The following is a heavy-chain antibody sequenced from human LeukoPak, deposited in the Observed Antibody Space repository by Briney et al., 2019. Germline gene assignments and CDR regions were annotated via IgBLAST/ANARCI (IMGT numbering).Heavy chain of an antibody. J-gene: IGHJ3*02. CDR3: ARRSPPYTGSSGGFDI. D-gene: IGHD1-26*01. CDR2: IYYNGDT. Sequence: SETLSLTCTVSGGSISSNTYFWGWIRQPPGKGLEWIGSIYYNGDTYYNPSLRSRVTISIDTSKNHFSLKLTSVTAADTAVYFCARRSPPYTGSSGGFDIWGQGTMVTVSS. V-gene: IGHV4-39*02. CDR1: GGSISSNTYF.